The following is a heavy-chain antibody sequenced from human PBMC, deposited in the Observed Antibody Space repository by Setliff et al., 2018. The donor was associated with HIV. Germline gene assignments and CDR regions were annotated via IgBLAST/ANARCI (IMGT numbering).Heavy chain of an antibody. CDR1: GFSLSTDGVG. Sequence: GSGPTLVNPTQTLTLTCTFSGFSLSTDGVGVGWIRQPPGKALEWLALIYWDDDKRYSPSLESRLTITKDTSKNQVVLTMTNMDPVDTATYYCAHSYCSSTSCYPHYYYYMGVWGKGTTVTVSS. J-gene: IGHJ6*03. V-gene: IGHV2-5*02. CDR2: IYWDDDK. D-gene: IGHD2-2*01. CDR3: AHSYCSSTSCYPHYYYYMGV.